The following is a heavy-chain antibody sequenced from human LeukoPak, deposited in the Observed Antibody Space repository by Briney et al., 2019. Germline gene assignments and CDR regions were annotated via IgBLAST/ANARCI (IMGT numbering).Heavy chain of an antibody. CDR2: ISAYNGNT. CDR3: ARAPELTTVTTSVEYFQH. J-gene: IGHJ1*01. V-gene: IGHV1-18*01. CDR1: GYTFTSYG. D-gene: IGHD4-17*01. Sequence: ASVKVSCKASGYTFTSYGISWVRQAPGQGLEWMGWISAYNGNTNYAQKLQGRVTMTTDTSTSTAYMELRSLRSDDTAVYYCARAPELTTVTTSVEYFQHWGQGTLVTVSS.